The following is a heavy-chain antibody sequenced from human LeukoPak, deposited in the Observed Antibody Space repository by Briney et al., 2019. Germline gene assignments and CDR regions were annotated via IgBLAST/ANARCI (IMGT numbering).Heavy chain of an antibody. CDR3: ARAPATLHFDY. CDR1: GGSISSYY. V-gene: IGHV4-59*08. J-gene: IGHJ4*02. D-gene: IGHD1-26*01. CDR2: IYYSGST. Sequence: SETLSLTCTVSGGSISSYYWSWIRQPPGKGLEWIGYIYYSGSTNYNPSLKSRVTISVDTSKNQFSLKLSSVTAADTAVYYCARAPATLHFDYWGQGTLVTVSS.